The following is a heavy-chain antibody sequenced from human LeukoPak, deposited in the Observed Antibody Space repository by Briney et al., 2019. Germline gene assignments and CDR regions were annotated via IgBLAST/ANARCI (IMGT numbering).Heavy chain of an antibody. CDR3: AKGGIAVAGTINNWFDP. D-gene: IGHD6-19*01. Sequence: PGGSLRPSCAASGFTFSSYGMHWVRQAPGKGLEWVAVISYDGSNKYYADSVKGRFTISRDNSKNALYLQMNSLRAEDTAVYYCAKGGIAVAGTINNWFDPWGQGTLVTVSS. CDR2: ISYDGSNK. CDR1: GFTFSSYG. V-gene: IGHV3-30*18. J-gene: IGHJ5*02.